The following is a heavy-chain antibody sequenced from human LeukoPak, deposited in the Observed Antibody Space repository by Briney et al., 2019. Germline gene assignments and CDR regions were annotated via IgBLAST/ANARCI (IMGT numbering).Heavy chain of an antibody. CDR1: GGSISSSSYY. D-gene: IGHD6-13*01. J-gene: IGHJ4*02. Sequence: PETLSLTCTVSGGSISSSSYYWGWIRQPPGKGLEWIGSIYYSGSTYYNPSLKSRVTISVDTSKNQFSLKLSSVTAADTAVYYCASGGSSSWYFDYWGQGTLVTVSS. V-gene: IGHV4-39*01. CDR2: IYYSGST. CDR3: ASGGSSSWYFDY.